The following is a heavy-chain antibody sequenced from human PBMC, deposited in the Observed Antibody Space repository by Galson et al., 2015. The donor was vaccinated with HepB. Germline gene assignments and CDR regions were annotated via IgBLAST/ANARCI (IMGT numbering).Heavy chain of an antibody. CDR2: ISYDGSNK. CDR1: GFTFSSYA. D-gene: IGHD2-15*01. CDR3: ARGAAATHPEAPFDP. V-gene: IGHV3-30-3*01. Sequence: SLRLSCAASGFTFSSYAMHWVRQAPGKGLEWVAVISYDGSNKYYADSVKGRFTISRDNSKNTLYLQMNSLRAEDTAVYYCARGAAATHPEAPFDPWGQGTLVTVSS. J-gene: IGHJ5*02.